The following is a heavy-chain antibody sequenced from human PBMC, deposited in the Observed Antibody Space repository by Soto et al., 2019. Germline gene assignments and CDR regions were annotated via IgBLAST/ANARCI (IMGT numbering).Heavy chain of an antibody. D-gene: IGHD6-19*01. J-gene: IGHJ6*02. CDR3: ARPKEGGIAVAGTGRYYYYGMDV. CDR1: GYTFTSYG. V-gene: IGHV1-18*01. CDR2: ISAYNGNT. Sequence: GASVKVSCKASGYTFTSYGISWVRQAPGQGVEWMGWISAYNGNTNYAQKLQGRVTLTTDTSTSTAYMALRSLRSDAPAVYYCARPKEGGIAVAGTGRYYYYGMDVWGQGTTVTVSS.